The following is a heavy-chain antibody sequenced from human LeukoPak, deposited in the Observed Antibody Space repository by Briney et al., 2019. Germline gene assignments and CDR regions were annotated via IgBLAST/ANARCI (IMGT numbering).Heavy chain of an antibody. Sequence: SETLSLTCTVSGGSISSSSYYWGWIRQPPGKGLEWIGTVYYSGNTYYNPSLMSRVTISVDTSKNQFSLRLSSVTAADTAVYYCARELRLVVAAKEDYYYGMDVWGQGTTVTVSS. CDR2: VYYSGNT. D-gene: IGHD2-15*01. V-gene: IGHV4-39*02. J-gene: IGHJ6*02. CDR1: GGSISSSSYY. CDR3: ARELRLVVAAKEDYYYGMDV.